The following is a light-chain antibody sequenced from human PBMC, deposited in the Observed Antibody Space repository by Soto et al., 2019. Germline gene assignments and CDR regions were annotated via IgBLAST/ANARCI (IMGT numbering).Light chain of an antibody. CDR1: QSISSW. CDR3: QQYNSIRVLT. CDR2: DAS. J-gene: IGKJ4*01. V-gene: IGKV1-5*01. Sequence: DIQMTQSPSTLSASVGDRVTITCRASQSISSWLAWYQQKPGKAPKLLIYDASSLESGVPSRFSGSGSGTEFTLTISSLQPDDFATYYCQQYNSIRVLTFGGGTKVEIK.